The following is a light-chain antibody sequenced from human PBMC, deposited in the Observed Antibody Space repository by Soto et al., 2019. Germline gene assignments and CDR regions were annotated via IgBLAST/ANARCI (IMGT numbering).Light chain of an antibody. CDR1: QSINTY. CDR2: GAS. CDR3: QESYSVLWGT. Sequence: DIQMTQSPSSLSASVGDRVTITCRTSQSINTYLNWYQQKPGKAPNLLIYGASSLQSGVPLRFSGSGSGTDFTLTISSLEPEDVATYYCQESYSVLWGTCSQGTKVEIK. J-gene: IGKJ1*01. V-gene: IGKV1-39*01.